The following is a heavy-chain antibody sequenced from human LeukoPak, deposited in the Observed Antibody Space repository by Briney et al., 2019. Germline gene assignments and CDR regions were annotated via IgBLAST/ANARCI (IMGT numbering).Heavy chain of an antibody. D-gene: IGHD3-3*01. V-gene: IGHV3-11*04. CDR3: ARRYYDFWSGYSSFDY. J-gene: IGHJ4*02. CDR1: GFTFSDYY. Sequence: GGSLRLSCAASGFTFSDYYMSWIRQAPGKGLGWVSYISSSGSTINYADSVKGRFTISRDNAKNSLYLQMNSLRAEDTAVYYCARRYYDFWSGYSSFDYWGQGTLVTVSS. CDR2: ISSSGSTI.